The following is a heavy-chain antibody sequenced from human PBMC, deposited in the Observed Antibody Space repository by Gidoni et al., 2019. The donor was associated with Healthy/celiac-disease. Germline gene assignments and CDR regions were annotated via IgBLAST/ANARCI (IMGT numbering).Heavy chain of an antibody. D-gene: IGHD3-3*01. Sequence: QVQLVQSGAEVKTPGSSVKVSCKASGGTFRSYAISWVRQAPGQGLEWMGGIIPIFGTANYAQKFQGRVTITADESTSTAYMELSSLRSEDTAVYYCARGRHKWSGYYSYYYGMDVWGQGTTVTVSS. CDR2: IIPIFGTA. CDR3: ARGRHKWSGYYSYYYGMDV. CDR1: GGTFRSYA. J-gene: IGHJ6*02. V-gene: IGHV1-69*01.